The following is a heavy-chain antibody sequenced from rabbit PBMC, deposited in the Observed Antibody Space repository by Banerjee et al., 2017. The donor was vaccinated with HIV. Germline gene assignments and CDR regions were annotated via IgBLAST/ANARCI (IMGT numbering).Heavy chain of an antibody. V-gene: IGHV1S45*01. D-gene: IGHD4-1*01. CDR1: GFSFGNKYV. Sequence: QEQLEESGGDLVKPEGSLTLTCTASGFSFGNKYVMCWVRQAPGKGPEWIACIYAGSSGRTYYASWAKGRFTVSKTSSTTVTLQMTSLTAADTATYFCARDLAGVIGWNFNLWGPGTLVTVS. J-gene: IGHJ4*01. CDR2: IYAGSSGRT. CDR3: ARDLAGVIGWNFNL.